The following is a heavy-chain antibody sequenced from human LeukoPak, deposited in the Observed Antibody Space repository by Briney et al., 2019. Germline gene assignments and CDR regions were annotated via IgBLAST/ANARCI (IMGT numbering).Heavy chain of an antibody. J-gene: IGHJ4*02. V-gene: IGHV3-74*01. Sequence: PGGSLRLSCAASGFTFSSYWMHWVRQAPGKGLVWVSRINTDGRSTSYADSVKGRFTISRDNAKNTLYLQMNSLRAEDTAVYYCARVPYYYDSSGYFGYWGQGTLVTVSS. D-gene: IGHD3-22*01. CDR2: INTDGRST. CDR1: GFTFSSYW. CDR3: ARVPYYYDSSGYFGY.